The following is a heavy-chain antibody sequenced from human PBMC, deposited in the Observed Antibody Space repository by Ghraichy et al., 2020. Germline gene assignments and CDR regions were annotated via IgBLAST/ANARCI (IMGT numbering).Heavy chain of an antibody. V-gene: IGHV1-69*06. J-gene: IGHJ2*01. CDR2: IIPIFGTA. CDR3: ARVGGYCSSTSCYTLVFGWYFDL. D-gene: IGHD2-2*02. Sequence: SVKVSCKASGGTFSSYAISWVRQAPGQGLEWMGGIIPIFGTANYAQKFQGRVTITADKSTSTAYMELSSLRSEDTAVYYCARVGGYCSSTSCYTLVFGWYFDLWGRGTLVTVSS. CDR1: GGTFSSYA.